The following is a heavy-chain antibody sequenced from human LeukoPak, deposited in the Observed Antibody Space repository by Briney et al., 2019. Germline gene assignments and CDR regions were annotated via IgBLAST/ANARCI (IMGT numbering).Heavy chain of an antibody. CDR3: ARDVFCSGNSCLRDAFDI. D-gene: IGHD2-15*01. CDR1: GYTFTSYG. V-gene: IGHV1-18*01. CDR2: ISAYNGNT. Sequence: ASVKVSCKASGYTFTSYGVSWVRQAPGQSLEWLGWISAYNGNTYYAENFQARVTMTTDTSTSTAYMELRSLKSDDAAVYYCARDVFCSGNSCLRDAFDIWGQGTKVTVSS. J-gene: IGHJ3*02.